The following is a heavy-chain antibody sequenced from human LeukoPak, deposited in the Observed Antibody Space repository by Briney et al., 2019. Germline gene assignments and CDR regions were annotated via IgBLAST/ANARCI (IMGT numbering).Heavy chain of an antibody. V-gene: IGHV3-23*01. J-gene: IGHJ4*02. Sequence: PGGSLRLSCAASGFTFSTYAMNWVRQAPGKGLEWVSGISGSGGGKFYADSVKGRFTISRDKSKSTLYLQMNSLKAEDAAVYYCAKDNADYPIYYFDCWGQGTLVSVSS. CDR1: GFTFSTYA. CDR3: AKDNADYPIYYFDC. D-gene: IGHD3-16*01. CDR2: ISGSGGGK.